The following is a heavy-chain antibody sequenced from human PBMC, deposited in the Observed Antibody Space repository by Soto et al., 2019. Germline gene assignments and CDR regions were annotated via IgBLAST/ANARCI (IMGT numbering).Heavy chain of an antibody. J-gene: IGHJ5*02. V-gene: IGHV1-24*01. Sequence: EASVKVSCKVSGYTLTELSMHWVRQAPGKGLEWMGGFDPEDGETIYAQKFQGRVTMTEDTSTDTAYMELSSLRSEDTAVYYCATITSMGDDGSGPPFDPWGQGTLITVS. D-gene: IGHD4-17*01. CDR2: FDPEDGET. CDR3: ATITSMGDDGSGPPFDP. CDR1: GYTLTELS.